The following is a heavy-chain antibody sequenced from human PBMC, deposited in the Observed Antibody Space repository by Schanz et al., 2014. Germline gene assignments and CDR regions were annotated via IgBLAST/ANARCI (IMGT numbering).Heavy chain of an antibody. V-gene: IGHV3-30*18. D-gene: IGHD3-22*01. CDR2: ISLDGSNQ. Sequence: VQLVESGGGLVQPGGSLRLSCAASGFTVSINYMSWVRQAPGKGLEWVAIISLDGSNQYYADSVKGRFTISRDNSKKTLYLQMNSLRTEDTAVYFCAKSYATSGYSGFDYWGQGTLVTVSS. CDR3: AKSYATSGYSGFDY. CDR1: GFTVSINY. J-gene: IGHJ4*02.